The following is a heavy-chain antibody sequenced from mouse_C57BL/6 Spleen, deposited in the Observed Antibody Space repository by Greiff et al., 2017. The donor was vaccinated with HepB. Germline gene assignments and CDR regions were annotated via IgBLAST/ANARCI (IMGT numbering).Heavy chain of an antibody. Sequence: EVQLQQSGAELVKPGASVKLSCTASGFNIKDYYMHWVKQRTEQGLEWIGRIDPEDGETKYAPKFQGKATITADPSSNTAYLQLSSLTSEDTAVYYCARHDYDGRALLAMDYWGQGTSVTVSS. D-gene: IGHD2-4*01. V-gene: IGHV14-2*01. CDR3: ARHDYDGRALLAMDY. CDR2: IDPEDGET. CDR1: GFNIKDYY. J-gene: IGHJ4*01.